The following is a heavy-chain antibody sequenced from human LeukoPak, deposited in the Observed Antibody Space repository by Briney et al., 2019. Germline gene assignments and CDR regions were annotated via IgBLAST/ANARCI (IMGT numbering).Heavy chain of an antibody. CDR2: IYYSGST. V-gene: IGHV4-59*01. J-gene: IGHJ3*02. CDR1: GGSISSYY. Sequence: SETLSLTCTVSGGSISSYYWSWIRQPPGKGLEWIGYIYYSGSTNYNPSLKSRVTISVDTSKNQFSLKLSSVTAADTAVYYCARVGLTLQWANAFDILGQGTMVTVSS. D-gene: IGHD4-11*01. CDR3: ARVGLTLQWANAFDI.